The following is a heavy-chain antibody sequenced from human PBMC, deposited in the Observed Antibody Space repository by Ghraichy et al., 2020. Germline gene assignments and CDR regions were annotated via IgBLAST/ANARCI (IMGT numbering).Heavy chain of an antibody. V-gene: IGHV4-34*01. J-gene: IGHJ6*03. Sequence: SQTLSLTCAVSGESFTGYYWTWIRQPPGKGLEWFGKIDHSGVTSYNPALKSRVTISIDTSKKQFSLNLTFVTAADTAFYYCARGSSLYYYYMDVWGRGTTVTVSS. CDR3: ARGSSLYYYYMDV. D-gene: IGHD3-22*01. CDR1: GESFTGYY. CDR2: IDHSGVT.